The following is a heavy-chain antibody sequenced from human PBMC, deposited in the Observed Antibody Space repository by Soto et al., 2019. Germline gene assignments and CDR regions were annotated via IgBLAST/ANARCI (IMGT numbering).Heavy chain of an antibody. CDR2: TYYSGGT. Sequence: PSETMSITSAASGGCMWSYYGGWIRQPPGKGLEWIGYTYYSGGTNYNPSLKSRVTISVDMSNNQFSLRLTSVTAADSAVYYCAKPTKCGALDLWGKGPMVTVS. CDR1: GGCMWSYY. CDR3: AKPTKCGALDL. V-gene: IGHV4-59*08. J-gene: IGHJ3*01.